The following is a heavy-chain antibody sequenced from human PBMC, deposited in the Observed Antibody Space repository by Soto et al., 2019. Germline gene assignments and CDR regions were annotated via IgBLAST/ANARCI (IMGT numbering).Heavy chain of an antibody. D-gene: IGHD2-8*01. V-gene: IGHV3-23*01. Sequence: GSLRLSCAASGFTFSNYAINWVRQAPGKGLEWVSGITGGGRFTFYADPVKGRFTISRDDSENTLFLQMDSLRAEDTARYYCAKSGPTNYFDFWGQGTLVTVSS. CDR3: AKSGPTNYFDF. J-gene: IGHJ4*02. CDR2: ITGGGRFT. CDR1: GFTFSNYA.